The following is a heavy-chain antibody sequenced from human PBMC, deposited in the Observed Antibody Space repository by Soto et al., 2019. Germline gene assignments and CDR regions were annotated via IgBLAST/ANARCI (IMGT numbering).Heavy chain of an antibody. Sequence: GGSLRLSCAASGFTFSGSAMHWVRQASGKGLEWVGRIRSKANSYATAYAASVKGRFTISRDDSKNTAYLQMNSLKTEDTAVYYCTRPLVSSSWYPPYGMDVWGQGTTVTVSS. D-gene: IGHD6-13*01. CDR2: IRSKANSYAT. CDR3: TRPLVSSSWYPPYGMDV. V-gene: IGHV3-73*01. J-gene: IGHJ6*02. CDR1: GFTFSGSA.